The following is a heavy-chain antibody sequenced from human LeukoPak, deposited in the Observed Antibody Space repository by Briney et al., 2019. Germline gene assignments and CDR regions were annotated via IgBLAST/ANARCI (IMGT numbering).Heavy chain of an antibody. J-gene: IGHJ3*01. CDR2: ISDDGSNK. Sequence: PGGSLRLSCAASGFTLSRYGMHWVRQAPGKGLEWVALISDDGSNKYYTNSVKGRFTISRDNSKNTLYLQMNSLRAEDTAVYYCATRTSGAFDFWGQGTMVIVS. CDR1: GFTLSRYG. V-gene: IGHV3-30*03. CDR3: ATRTSGAFDF.